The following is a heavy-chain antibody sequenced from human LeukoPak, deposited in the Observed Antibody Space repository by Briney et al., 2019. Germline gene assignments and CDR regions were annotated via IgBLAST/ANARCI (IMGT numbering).Heavy chain of an antibody. CDR3: VRDGGYTGGWTYGAGDY. J-gene: IGHJ4*01. CDR1: GFTFSAYV. V-gene: IGHV3-30*04. D-gene: IGHD2-8*02. CDR2: ISNDGNEK. Sequence: GRSLRLSCEASGFTFSAYVMHWVRQAPGKGLECVAVISNDGNEKYYADSVKGRFSISRDNSKNTLYLQMSSLRTEDTAVYYCVRDGGYTGGWTYGAGDYWGQGTLVTVSS.